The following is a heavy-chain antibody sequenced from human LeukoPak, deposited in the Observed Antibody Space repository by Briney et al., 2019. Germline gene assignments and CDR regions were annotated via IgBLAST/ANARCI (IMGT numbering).Heavy chain of an antibody. CDR3: ARESTSERPGY. D-gene: IGHD5/OR15-5a*01. Sequence: PGRSLRLSCAASGFTFSSYGMHWVRQAPGKGLEWVAVISYDGSNKYYADSVKGRFTISRDNSKNTLYLQMNSLRAEDTAVYYCARESTSERPGYWGQGTLVTVSS. V-gene: IGHV3-30*03. CDR1: GFTFSSYG. CDR2: ISYDGSNK. J-gene: IGHJ4*02.